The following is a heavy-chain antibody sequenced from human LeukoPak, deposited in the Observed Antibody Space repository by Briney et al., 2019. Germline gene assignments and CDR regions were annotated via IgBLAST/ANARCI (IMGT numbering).Heavy chain of an antibody. J-gene: IGHJ4*02. CDR3: TREIQADYGDKYYFDY. CDR1: GFTFGDYA. Sequence: GRSLRLSCTASGFTFGDYAMSWVRQAPGKGLEWVGFIRSKAYGGTTEYAASVKGRFTISRDDSKSIAYLQMNSLKTEDTAVYYCTREIQADYGDKYYFDYWGRGTLVTVSS. CDR2: IRSKAYGGTT. V-gene: IGHV3-49*04. D-gene: IGHD4-17*01.